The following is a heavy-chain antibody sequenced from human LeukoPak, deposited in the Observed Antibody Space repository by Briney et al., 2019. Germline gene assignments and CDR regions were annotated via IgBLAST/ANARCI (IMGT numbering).Heavy chain of an antibody. V-gene: IGHV4-34*08. CDR2: INHSGST. CDR1: GFTFSSYG. Sequence: GSLRLSCAASGFTFSSYGMSWIRQPPGKGLEWIGEINHSGSTNYNPSLKSRVTISVDTSKNQFSLKLSSVTAADTAVYYCALKGTAVDFDYWGQGTLVTVSS. CDR3: ALKGTAVDFDY. D-gene: IGHD6-19*01. J-gene: IGHJ4*02.